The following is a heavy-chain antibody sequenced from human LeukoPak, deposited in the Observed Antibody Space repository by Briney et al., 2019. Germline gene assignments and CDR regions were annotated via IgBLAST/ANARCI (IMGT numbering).Heavy chain of an antibody. J-gene: IGHJ5*02. Sequence: SQTLSLTCAISGDSVSSNSAAWNWIRQSPSRGLEWLGRTYYRSKWYKDYAVSVKSRITINPDTSKNQFSLQLNSVTPEDTAVYYCARNLPVEAYYDFWSGYDWFDPWGQGTLVTVSS. CDR1: GDSVSSNSAA. V-gene: IGHV6-1*01. CDR3: ARNLPVEAYYDFWSGYDWFDP. CDR2: TYYRSKWYK. D-gene: IGHD3-3*01.